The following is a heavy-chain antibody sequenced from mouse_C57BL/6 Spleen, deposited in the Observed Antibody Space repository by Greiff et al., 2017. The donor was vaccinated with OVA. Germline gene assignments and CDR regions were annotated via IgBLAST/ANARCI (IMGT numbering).Heavy chain of an antibody. D-gene: IGHD1-1*01. Sequence: EVQLVESGEGLVKPGGSLKLSCAASGFTFSSYAMSWVRQTPEKRLEWVAYISSGGDYIYYADTVKGRFTISRDNARNTLYLQMSSLKSEDTAMYYCTREKIYYGSSYYAMDYWGQGTSVTVSS. V-gene: IGHV5-9-1*02. J-gene: IGHJ4*01. CDR2: ISSGGDYI. CDR1: GFTFSSYA. CDR3: TREKIYYGSSYYAMDY.